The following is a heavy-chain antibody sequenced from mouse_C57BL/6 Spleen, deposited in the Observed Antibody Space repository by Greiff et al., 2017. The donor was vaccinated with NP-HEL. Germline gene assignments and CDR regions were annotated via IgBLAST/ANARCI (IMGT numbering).Heavy chain of an antibody. D-gene: IGHD2-4*01. Sequence: QVQLQQPGAELVKPGASVKVSCKASGYTFTSYWMHWVKQRPGQGLEWIGRIHPSDSDTNYNQKFKGKATLTVDKSSSTAYMQLSSLTSEDSAVYYCAWGDDYDVFYAMDYWGQGTSVTVSS. V-gene: IGHV1-74*01. CDR2: IHPSDSDT. CDR1: GYTFTSYW. J-gene: IGHJ4*01. CDR3: AWGDDYDVFYAMDY.